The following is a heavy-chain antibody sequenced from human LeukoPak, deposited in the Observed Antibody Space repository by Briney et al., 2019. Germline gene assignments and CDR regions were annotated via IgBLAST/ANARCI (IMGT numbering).Heavy chain of an antibody. V-gene: IGHV3-30*02. J-gene: IGHJ4*02. CDR3: AKDQIKALYY. CDR2: IRYDGSNK. Sequence: GRSLRLSCTASGFTFNKYGMHWVRQAPGKGLEWVAFIRYDGSNKYYADSVKGRFTISRDNSKNTLYLQMNSLRAEDTAVYYCAKDQIKALYYWGQGTLVTVSS. D-gene: IGHD2/OR15-2a*01. CDR1: GFTFNKYG.